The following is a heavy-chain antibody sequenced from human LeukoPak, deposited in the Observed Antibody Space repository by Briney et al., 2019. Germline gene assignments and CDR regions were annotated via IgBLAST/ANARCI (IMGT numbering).Heavy chain of an antibody. CDR3: AREDYDFWSGYYDY. J-gene: IGHJ4*02. V-gene: IGHV1-18*01. CDR1: GYTFTSYG. D-gene: IGHD3-3*01. CDR2: ISAYNGNT. Sequence: ASVKVSCEASGYTFTSYGISWVRQAPGQGLEWMGWISAYNGNTNYAQKLQGRVTMTTDTSTSTAYMELRSLRSDDTAVYYCAREDYDFWSGYYDYWGQGTLVTVSS.